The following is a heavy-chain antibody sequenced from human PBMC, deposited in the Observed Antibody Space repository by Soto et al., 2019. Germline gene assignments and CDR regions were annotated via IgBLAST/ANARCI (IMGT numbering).Heavy chain of an antibody. CDR1: GFTVSSNY. V-gene: IGHV3-53*01. D-gene: IGHD3-22*01. CDR3: AKDLGMIVVETVDY. CDR2: ICSSGST. Sequence: PGGFLRLSCAASGFTVSSNYMSWVRQAPGKGLEWVSVICSSGSTYYADSVKGRFTISRDNSKNTLYLQMNSMRAEDTAVYYCAKDLGMIVVETVDYWGQGTLVTVSS. J-gene: IGHJ4*02.